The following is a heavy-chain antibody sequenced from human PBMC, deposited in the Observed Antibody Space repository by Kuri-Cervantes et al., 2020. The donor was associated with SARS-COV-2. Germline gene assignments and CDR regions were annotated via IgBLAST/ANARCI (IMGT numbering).Heavy chain of an antibody. CDR1: GFTFSSYD. Sequence: ETLSLTCAASGFTFSSYDMHWVRQATGKGLEWVSAIGTAGDTYYPGSVKGRFTISRENAKNSLYLQMNSLRAGDTAVYYCARVGAYSSSWYGGGYYYYMDVWGKGTTVTVSS. D-gene: IGHD6-13*01. V-gene: IGHV3-13*01. J-gene: IGHJ6*03. CDR2: IGTAGDT. CDR3: ARVGAYSSSWYGGGYYYYMDV.